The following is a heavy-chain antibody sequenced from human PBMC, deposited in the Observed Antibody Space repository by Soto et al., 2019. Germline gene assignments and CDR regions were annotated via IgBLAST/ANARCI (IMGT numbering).Heavy chain of an antibody. D-gene: IGHD2-15*01. CDR2: ISFDGNNI. V-gene: IGHV3-30*04. CDR1: GFTFSNSA. J-gene: IGHJ4*02. CDR3: AKGGADDGNCFFLDY. Sequence: QVQLVESGGGVVQPGGSLRLSCAASGFTFSNSAMHWVRQAPGKGLEWVSYISFDGNNIYYPDSVRGRFTISRDNYKNTLSLQLNSLRAEDTAVYYCAKGGADDGNCFFLDYWGQGVGVSVAS.